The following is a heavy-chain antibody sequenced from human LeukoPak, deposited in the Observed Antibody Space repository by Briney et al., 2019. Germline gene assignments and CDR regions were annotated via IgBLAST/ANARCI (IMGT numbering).Heavy chain of an antibody. CDR1: GYTFTSYG. CDR2: ISAYNGNT. CDR3: AREVAAAPGGTGGWFDP. J-gene: IGHJ5*02. D-gene: IGHD6-13*01. Sequence: GASVKVSCKASGYTFTSYGISWVRQAPGQGLEWMGWISAYNGNTNYAQKLQGRATMTTDTSTSTAYMELRSLRSDDTAVYYCAREVAAAPGGTGGWFDPWGQGTLVTVSS. V-gene: IGHV1-18*01.